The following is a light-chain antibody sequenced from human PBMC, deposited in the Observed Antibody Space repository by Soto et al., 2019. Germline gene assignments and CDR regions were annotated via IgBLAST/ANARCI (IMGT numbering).Light chain of an antibody. CDR3: SSYTSSSTHVV. CDR1: SSDVGGYNY. CDR2: DVS. V-gene: IGLV2-14*01. J-gene: IGLJ2*01. Sequence: QSVLTQPASVSGSPGQSISISCTGTSSDVGGYNYVSWYQQHPGKAPKLMIYDVSNRPSGVSDRFSGSKSVNTASRTISGLQAEDEADYYCSSYTSSSTHVVFGGGTNVTVL.